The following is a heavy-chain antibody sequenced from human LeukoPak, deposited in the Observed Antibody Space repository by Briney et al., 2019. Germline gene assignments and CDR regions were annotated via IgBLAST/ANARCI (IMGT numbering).Heavy chain of an antibody. Sequence: GGSLRLSCAASGFTFSSYAMTWVRQAPGKGLEWVSSISGSGGSTYYADSVKGRFTISRDNSKNTLYLQMNSLRAEDTAIFYCAKSPAVTSELFDYWGQGTLVTVSS. V-gene: IGHV3-23*01. J-gene: IGHJ4*02. CDR2: ISGSGGST. D-gene: IGHD4-11*01. CDR3: AKSPAVTSELFDY. CDR1: GFTFSSYA.